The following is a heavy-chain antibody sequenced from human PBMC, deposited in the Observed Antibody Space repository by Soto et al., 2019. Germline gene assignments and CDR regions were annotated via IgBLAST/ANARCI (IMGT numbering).Heavy chain of an antibody. V-gene: IGHV3-21*06. CDR3: ARDSKNRQEGMDV. J-gene: IGHJ6*02. Sequence: PGGSLRLSCRASGFTLSSYAFNWVRQAPGKGLEWVSSISVIGDHTFYADSVKGRFTISRDNAKNSVFLELTSLRADDTAVYFCARDSKNRQEGMDVWGQGTTVTVPS. CDR1: GFTLSSYA. CDR2: ISVIGDHT. D-gene: IGHD4-4*01.